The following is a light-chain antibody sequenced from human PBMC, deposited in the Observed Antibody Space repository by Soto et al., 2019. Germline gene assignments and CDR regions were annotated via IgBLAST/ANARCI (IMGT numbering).Light chain of an antibody. V-gene: IGKV3-15*01. J-gene: IGKJ3*01. CDR1: QTVSSN. CDR2: GAS. Sequence: EIVMTQSPATLSVSPGEGATLSCRASQTVSSNVAWYQQKRGQAPRLLIFGASTRATGIPARFSGSGSGTEFTLTISSLQSVDFAVYYCQQYDRWVTFGPGTTVDIK. CDR3: QQYDRWVT.